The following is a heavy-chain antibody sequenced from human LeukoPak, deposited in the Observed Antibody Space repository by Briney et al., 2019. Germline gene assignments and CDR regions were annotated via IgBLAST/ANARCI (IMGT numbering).Heavy chain of an antibody. CDR3: ARVWLPGGYCSSTSCRERGVWAGYYPYYFDY. CDR1: GYTFSSYA. J-gene: IGHJ4*02. V-gene: IGHV1-18*01. CDR2: ISAYNGNT. Sequence: ASVKVSCKASGYTFSSYAISWVRQAPGQGLEWMGWISAYNGNTNYAQKLQGRVTMTTDTSTSTAYMELRSLRSDDTAVYYCARVWLPGGYCSSTSCRERGVWAGYYPYYFDYWGQGTLVTVSS. D-gene: IGHD2-2*01.